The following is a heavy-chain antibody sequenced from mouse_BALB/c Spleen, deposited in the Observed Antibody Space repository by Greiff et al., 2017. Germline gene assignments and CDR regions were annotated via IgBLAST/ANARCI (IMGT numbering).Heavy chain of an antibody. J-gene: IGHJ3*01. CDR2: INPSTGYT. CDR1: GYTFTSYW. CDR3: ARSTGPENVAWFAY. Sequence: QVQLQQSGAELAKPGASVKMSCKASGYTFTSYWMHWVKQRPGQGLEWIGYINPSTGYTEYNQKFKDKATLTADKSSSTAYMQLSSLTSEDSAVYYCARSTGPENVAWFAYWGQGTLVTVSA. V-gene: IGHV1-7*01. D-gene: IGHD4-1*01.